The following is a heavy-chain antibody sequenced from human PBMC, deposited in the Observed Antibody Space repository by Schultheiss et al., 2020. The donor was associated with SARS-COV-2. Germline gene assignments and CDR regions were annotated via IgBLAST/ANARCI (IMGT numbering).Heavy chain of an antibody. CDR1: DASLTASS. Sequence: SETLSLTCAVNDASLTASSWVWVRQPPGKGLEWIGEINLAGFSTHNPSLKSRVTISVDTSKNQFSLKLSSVTAADTAVYYCARAPSYSSGWLDYWGQGTLVTVSS. CDR2: INLAGFS. J-gene: IGHJ4*02. D-gene: IGHD6-19*01. V-gene: IGHV4-34*01. CDR3: ARAPSYSSGWLDY.